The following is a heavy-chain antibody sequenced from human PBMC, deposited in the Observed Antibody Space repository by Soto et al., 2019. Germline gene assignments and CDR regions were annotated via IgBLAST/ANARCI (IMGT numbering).Heavy chain of an antibody. V-gene: IGHV3-15*01. J-gene: IGHJ4*02. Sequence: GGSLRLSCAASGFTFSHAWMSWVRQAPGKGLEWGGRIKNKIDGGAADYAVPVKGRFTISRDDSKNTLYLQMNSLKTEDTGVYYCTTDRNYYYYWGQGTLVTVSS. CDR3: TTDRNYYYY. CDR1: GFTFSHAW. CDR2: IKNKIDGGAA. D-gene: IGHD3-10*01.